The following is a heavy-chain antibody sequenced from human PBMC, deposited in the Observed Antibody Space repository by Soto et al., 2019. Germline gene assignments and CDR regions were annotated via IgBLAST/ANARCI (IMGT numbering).Heavy chain of an antibody. J-gene: IGHJ4*02. CDR1: GFRFSDHY. CDR2: ISGDATTT. D-gene: IGHD3-22*01. CDR3: AKDLVRYRVVVINGY. Sequence: QVQLVESGGGLVEPGGSLRLSCAASGFRFSDHYMTWIRQAPGKGLEWVSKISGDATTTYYADSVKGRFTVSRDNAKNSVYLQMNSLRAEDTAVYYCAKDLVRYRVVVINGYWGQGTLVTVSS. V-gene: IGHV3-11*01.